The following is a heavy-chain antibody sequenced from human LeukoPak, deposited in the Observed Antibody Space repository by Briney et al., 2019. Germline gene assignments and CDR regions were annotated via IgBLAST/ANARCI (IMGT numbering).Heavy chain of an antibody. J-gene: IGHJ6*03. Sequence: PSETLSLTCTVSGGSISSSSYYWGWIRQPPGKGLEWIGSIYYSGSTYYNPSLKSRVTISVDTSKNQFSLKLSSVTAADTAVYYCARRVYYYYYMGVWGKGTTVTVSS. CDR3: ARRVYYYYYMGV. CDR1: GGSISSSSYY. V-gene: IGHV4-39*01. CDR2: IYYSGST.